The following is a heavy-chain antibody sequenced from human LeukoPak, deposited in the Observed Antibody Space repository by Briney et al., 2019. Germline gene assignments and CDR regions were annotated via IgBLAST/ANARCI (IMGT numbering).Heavy chain of an antibody. CDR3: ARHRGYSYGLSGWFDP. Sequence: GESLKISCKGSGYSFSSYWIAWVRQMPGKGLEWMGIIYPGDSDTRYSTSFQGQVTTSADKSISTAYLQWSSLKASDTAMYYCARHRGYSYGLSGWFDPWGQGTLVTVSS. CDR2: IYPGDSDT. V-gene: IGHV5-51*01. D-gene: IGHD5-18*01. J-gene: IGHJ5*02. CDR1: GYSFSSYW.